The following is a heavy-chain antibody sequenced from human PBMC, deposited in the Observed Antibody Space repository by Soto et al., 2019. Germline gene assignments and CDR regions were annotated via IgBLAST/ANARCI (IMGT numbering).Heavy chain of an antibody. J-gene: IGHJ4*02. CDR1: CGSISSGDYY. V-gene: IGHV4-30-4*02. CDR2: IYYSGST. CDR3: ARDGDGYNY. D-gene: IGHD5-12*01. Sequence: SETLYLTCTVSCGSISSGDYYWSWIRPPPGKGLEWIGYIYYSGSTYYNPSLKSRVTISVDTSKNQFSLKLSSVTAADTAVYYCARDGDGYNYWGQGTLVTVSS.